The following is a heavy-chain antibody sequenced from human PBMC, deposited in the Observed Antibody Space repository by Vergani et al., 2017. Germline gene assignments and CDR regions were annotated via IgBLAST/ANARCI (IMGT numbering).Heavy chain of an antibody. CDR3: ARNKYSGYDYRAAFES. J-gene: IGHJ4*02. CDR2: IIPMFGTA. D-gene: IGHD5-12*01. CDR1: GGKFSNYA. V-gene: IGHV1-69*12. Sequence: QVQLVQSGAEVKKPGSSVKVSGRASGGKFSNYAINWVRQAPGQGLEWMGGIIPMFGTANYAQKFQDKITITADESTSTVYMELSSLKSEDTAVYYCARNKYSGYDYRAAFESWGRGTRVTVSS.